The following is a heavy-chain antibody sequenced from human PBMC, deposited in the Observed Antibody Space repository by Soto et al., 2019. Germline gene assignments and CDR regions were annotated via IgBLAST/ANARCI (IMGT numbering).Heavy chain of an antibody. CDR2: IGGSGHNT. V-gene: IGHV3-23*01. CDR1: GFTFSNYA. D-gene: IGHD1-26*01. J-gene: IGHJ4*01. CDR3: VKDMGYRGTY. Sequence: GGSLRLSCAASGFTFSNYAMNWVRQAPGKGLEWVSNIGGSGHNTYYAESVKGRFTISRDNLKSTVHLQMNSVRSEDTAVYYCVKDMGYRGTYWGQGTLVTVSS.